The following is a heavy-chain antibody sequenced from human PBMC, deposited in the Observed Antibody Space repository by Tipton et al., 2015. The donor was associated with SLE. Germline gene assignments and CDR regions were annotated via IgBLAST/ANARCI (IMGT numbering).Heavy chain of an antibody. CDR2: IYYSGST. Sequence: TLSLTCTVSGGSISSYYWSWIRQPPGKGLEWIGYIYYSGSTNYNPSLKSRVTISVDTSKNQFSLKLSSVTAADTAVYYCARYSRSSGGYYYYGMDVWGQGTTVTVSS. D-gene: IGHD6-6*01. CDR1: GGSISSYY. V-gene: IGHV4-59*01. CDR3: ARYSRSSGGYYYYGMDV. J-gene: IGHJ6*02.